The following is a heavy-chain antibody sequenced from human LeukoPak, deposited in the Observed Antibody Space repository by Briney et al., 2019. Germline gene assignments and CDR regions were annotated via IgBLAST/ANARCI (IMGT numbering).Heavy chain of an antibody. CDR3: ARGDPVWGSDGFGSGSFDI. CDR2: IIPIFGTA. D-gene: IGHD3-10*01. Sequence: SVKVSCTASGYTFTNYGISWVRQAPGQGLEWMGGIIPIFGTANYAQKFQGRVTITADESTSTAYMELSSLRSEDTAVYYCARGDPVWGSDGFGSGSFDIWGQGTMVTVSS. J-gene: IGHJ3*02. V-gene: IGHV1-69*13. CDR1: GYTFTNYG.